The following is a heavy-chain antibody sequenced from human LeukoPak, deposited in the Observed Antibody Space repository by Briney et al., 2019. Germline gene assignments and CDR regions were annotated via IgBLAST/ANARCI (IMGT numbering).Heavy chain of an antibody. CDR3: ARGEDSSSFYYYMDV. D-gene: IGHD6-13*01. J-gene: IGHJ6*03. CDR1: GFTFSSYS. Sequence: PGGSLRLSCAASGFTFSSYSMNWVRQAPGKGLEWVSSISSSSSYIYYADSVKGRFTISRDNAKNSLYLQMNSLRAEDTAAYYCARGEDSSSFYYYMDVWGKGTTVTVSS. CDR2: ISSSSSYI. V-gene: IGHV3-21*01.